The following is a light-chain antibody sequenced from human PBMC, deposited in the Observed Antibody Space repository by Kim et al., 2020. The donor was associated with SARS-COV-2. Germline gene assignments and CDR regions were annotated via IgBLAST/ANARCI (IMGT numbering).Light chain of an antibody. CDR1: RSNIGNNP. Sequence: QSVLTQPPSVSAAPGQKVTISCSGSRSNIGNNPVSWYQQFPGTAPRLITYDNDKRPSGIPDRFSSSKSGTSATLGITGLRTGDEADYYCATWDISLSVGVFGGGTKVTVL. V-gene: IGLV1-51*01. J-gene: IGLJ3*02. CDR3: ATWDISLSVGV. CDR2: DND.